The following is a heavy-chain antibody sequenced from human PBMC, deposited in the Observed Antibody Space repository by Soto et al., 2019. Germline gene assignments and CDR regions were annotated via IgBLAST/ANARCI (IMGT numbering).Heavy chain of an antibody. D-gene: IGHD2-21*02. CDR2: ISSSSSTI. V-gene: IGHV3-48*02. J-gene: IGHJ6*02. CDR1: GFSFSSYS. Sequence: EVQLVESGGGLVQPGGSLRLSCAASGFSFSSYSMNWVRQAPGKGLEWVSYISSSSSTIYYADSVKGRFTISRDNAKNSLYLQMNSLRDEDTAVYYCARGGLAYCGGDCSLRMDVWGQGTTVTVSS. CDR3: ARGGLAYCGGDCSLRMDV.